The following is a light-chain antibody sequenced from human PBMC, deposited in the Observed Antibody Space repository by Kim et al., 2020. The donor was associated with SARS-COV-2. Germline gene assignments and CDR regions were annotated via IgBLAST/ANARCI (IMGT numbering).Light chain of an antibody. CDR3: CSYAGSSTSV. CDR1: SSDVGSYNL. CDR2: EVS. Sequence: GQSITISCTGTSSDVGSYNLVSWYQQHPGKAPKLMIYEVSKRPSGVSNRFSGSKSGNTASLTISGLQAEDEADYYCCSYAGSSTSVFGGGTQLTFL. V-gene: IGLV2-23*02. J-gene: IGLJ3*02.